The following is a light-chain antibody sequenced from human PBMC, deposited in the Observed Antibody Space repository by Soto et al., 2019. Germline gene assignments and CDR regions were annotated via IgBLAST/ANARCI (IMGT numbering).Light chain of an antibody. CDR3: QSYDSSLSVHVV. CDR2: VNT. CDR1: SSNIGAGYD. J-gene: IGLJ2*01. V-gene: IGLV1-40*01. Sequence: QSVLTQPPSVSGAPGQRVTISCTGSSSNIGAGYDVHWYQQLPGTAPKLLIYVNTNRPSGVPDRFSGSKSGTSASLAITGLQAEDEGDYYCQSYDSSLSVHVVFGGGTKLTVL.